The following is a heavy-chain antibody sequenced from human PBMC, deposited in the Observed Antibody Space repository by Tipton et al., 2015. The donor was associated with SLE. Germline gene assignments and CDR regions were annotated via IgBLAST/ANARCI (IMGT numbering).Heavy chain of an antibody. CDR3: ARDLGLYCSRTSCYGDNYFRY. V-gene: IGHV4-39*07. CDR2: IYYDGTA. Sequence: TLSLTCFVSGASVRSTSYHWGWIRQPPGKGLEWIGNIYYDGTAYYTPSLESRVSISVDTSKNQVSLRLASVSAADTAVYYCARDLGLYCSRTSCYGDNYFRYWGQGSLVTVSS. J-gene: IGHJ4*02. CDR1: GASVRSTSYH. D-gene: IGHD2-2*01.